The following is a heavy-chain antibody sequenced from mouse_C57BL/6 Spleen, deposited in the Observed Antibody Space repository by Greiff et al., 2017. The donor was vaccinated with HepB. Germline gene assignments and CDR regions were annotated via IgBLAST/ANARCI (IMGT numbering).Heavy chain of an antibody. CDR2: IYPGDGDT. D-gene: IGHD2-2*01. V-gene: IGHV1-80*01. CDR1: GYAFSSYW. Sequence: LQESGAELVKPGASVKISCKASGYAFSSYWMNWVKQRPGKGLEWIGQIYPGDGDTNYNGKFKGKATLTADKSSSTAYMQLSSLTSEDSAVYFCAKIYYGYGDGAYWGQGTLVTVSA. J-gene: IGHJ3*01. CDR3: AKIYYGYGDGAY.